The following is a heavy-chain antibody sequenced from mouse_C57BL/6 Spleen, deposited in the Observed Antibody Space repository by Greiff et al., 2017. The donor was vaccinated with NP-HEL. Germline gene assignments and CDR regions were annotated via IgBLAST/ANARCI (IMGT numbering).Heavy chain of an antibody. J-gene: IGHJ4*01. CDR3: VRHPYYSIHYAMDY. CDR1: GFSFNTYA. D-gene: IGHD2-5*01. V-gene: IGHV10-1*01. Sequence: EVKVVESGGGLVQPKGSLKLSCAASGFSFNTYAMNWVRQAPGKGLEWVARIRSKSNNYATYYADSVKDRFTISRDDSESMLYLQMNNLKTEDTAMYYCVRHPYYSIHYAMDYWGQGTSVTVSS. CDR2: IRSKSNNYAT.